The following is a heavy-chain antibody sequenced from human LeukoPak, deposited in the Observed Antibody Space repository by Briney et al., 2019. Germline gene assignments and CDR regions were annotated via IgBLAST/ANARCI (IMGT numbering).Heavy chain of an antibody. CDR1: GYTFTSYG. Sequence: ASVKVSCKASGYTFTSYGISWVRQASGQGLERMGWISAYNGNTNYAQKFQGRVTMTRDTSISTAYMELSRLRSDDTAVYYCARAKPDFDYWGQGTLVTVSS. J-gene: IGHJ4*02. D-gene: IGHD1-14*01. CDR2: ISAYNGNT. V-gene: IGHV1-18*01. CDR3: ARAKPDFDY.